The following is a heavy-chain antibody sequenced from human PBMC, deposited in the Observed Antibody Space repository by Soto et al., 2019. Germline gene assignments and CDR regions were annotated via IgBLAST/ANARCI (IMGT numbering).Heavy chain of an antibody. CDR1: GGTFSSYA. D-gene: IGHD3-22*01. V-gene: IGHV1-69*05. J-gene: IGHJ4*02. CDR3: ARDEYDSSGYYYFDY. CDR2: IIPIFGTA. Sequence: SVKVSCKASGGTFSSYAISWVRQAPGQGLEWMGGIIPIFGTANYAQKFQGRVTMTTDTSTSTAYMELRSLRSDDTAVYYCARDEYDSSGYYYFDYWGQGTLVTVS.